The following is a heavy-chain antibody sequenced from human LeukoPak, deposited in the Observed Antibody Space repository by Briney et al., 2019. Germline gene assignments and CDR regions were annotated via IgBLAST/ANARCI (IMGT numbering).Heavy chain of an antibody. V-gene: IGHV3-23*01. Sequence: GGSLRLSCAASGFNFSNYAMSWVRQAPGKGLEWVSGISGSGVSTFYADSVKGRFTISRDNSKNTLYLQLNSLRAEDTAVYYCARDRGGSYSAIDYWGQGTLVTVSS. CDR2: ISGSGVST. D-gene: IGHD1-26*01. CDR1: GFNFSNYA. J-gene: IGHJ4*02. CDR3: ARDRGGSYSAIDY.